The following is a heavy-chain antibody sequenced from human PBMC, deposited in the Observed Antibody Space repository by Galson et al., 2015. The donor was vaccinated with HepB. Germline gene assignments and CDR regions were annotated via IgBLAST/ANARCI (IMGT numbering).Heavy chain of an antibody. D-gene: IGHD2-21*01. Sequence: SVKVSCKASGYTFSRYGFSWVRQAPRQGLEWMGWISTYNGEIRYAQKFQGRITMTTVASTNTAYLELRTLRLDDTAVYFCARDRTVTTERDYYFYHPMDVWGQGTTVTVS. CDR2: ISTYNGEI. V-gene: IGHV1-18*04. CDR3: ARDRTVTTERDYYFYHPMDV. J-gene: IGHJ6*02. CDR1: GYTFSRYG.